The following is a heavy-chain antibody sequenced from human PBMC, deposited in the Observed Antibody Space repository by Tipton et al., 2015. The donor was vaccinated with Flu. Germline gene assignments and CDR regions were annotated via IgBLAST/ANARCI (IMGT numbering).Heavy chain of an antibody. CDR1: GGSISSYY. J-gene: IGHJ4*02. V-gene: IGHV4-4*07. CDR3: AREGVMKGQGGIFDY. D-gene: IGHD1-26*01. CDR2: IYTSGST. Sequence: TLSLTCTVSGGSISSYYWSWIRQPAGKGLEWIGRIYTSGSTNYNPSLKSRVTMSVDTSKNQFSLKLSSVTAADTAVYYCAREGVMKGQGGIFDYWGQGTLVTGSS.